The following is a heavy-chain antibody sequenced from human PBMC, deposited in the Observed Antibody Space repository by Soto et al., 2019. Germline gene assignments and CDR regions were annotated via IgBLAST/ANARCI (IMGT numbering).Heavy chain of an antibody. D-gene: IGHD6-19*01. CDR3: ARGRHWLDY. V-gene: IGHV4-59*02. J-gene: IGHJ4*02. Sequence: QVQLQESGPGLMKPSETLSLTCTVSGGSVSPYYWSWIRQPPGKGLEWIGYIYDSGSTNYNPSLNSRVPIAVDTSNNQFSLKLSSVTAADTAVYYCARGRHWLDYWGQVTLVTVSS. CDR2: IYDSGST. CDR1: GGSVSPYY.